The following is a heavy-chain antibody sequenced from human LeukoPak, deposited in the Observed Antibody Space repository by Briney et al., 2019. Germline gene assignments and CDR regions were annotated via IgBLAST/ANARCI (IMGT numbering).Heavy chain of an antibody. V-gene: IGHV3-30*18. CDR2: ISYDGSNK. CDR3: AKEGILWFGEFQHGAFDI. D-gene: IGHD3-10*01. CDR1: GFTFSSYG. Sequence: GRSLRLSCAASGFTFSSYGMHWVRQAPGKGLEWVAVISYDGSNKYYADSVKGRFTISRDNSKNTLYLQMNSLRAEDTAVYYCAKEGILWFGEFQHGAFDIWGQGTMVTVSS. J-gene: IGHJ3*02.